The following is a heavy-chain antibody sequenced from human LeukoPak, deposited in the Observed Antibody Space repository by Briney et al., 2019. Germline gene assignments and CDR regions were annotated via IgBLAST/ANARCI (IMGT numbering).Heavy chain of an antibody. CDR1: GDSISSGTYH. J-gene: IGHJ4*02. Sequence: SETLSLTCTVSGDSISSGTYHWGWIRQPPGKGLEWIANVYNSGSTYYSPSLKSRAIISVDTSKNQFSLRVSSVTATDTAVYYCARQRWLQPDYWGQGTLVTVSS. CDR3: ARQRWLQPDY. CDR2: VYNSGST. V-gene: IGHV4-39*01. D-gene: IGHD5-24*01.